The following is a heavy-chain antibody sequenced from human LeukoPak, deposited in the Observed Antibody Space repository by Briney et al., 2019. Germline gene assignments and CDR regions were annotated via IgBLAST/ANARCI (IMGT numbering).Heavy chain of an antibody. CDR2: ISSSSSHT. J-gene: IGHJ4*02. CDR1: GFTFSDYY. D-gene: IGHD6-13*01. V-gene: IGHV3-11*06. CDR3: ARESGIAAAGDY. Sequence: GGSLRLSCAASGFTFSDYYMSWLRQAPGKGLEWVSYISSSSSHTHYADSVKGRFTISRDNAKNSLYLQMNSLRAEDTAVYYCARESGIAAAGDYWGQGTLVTVSS.